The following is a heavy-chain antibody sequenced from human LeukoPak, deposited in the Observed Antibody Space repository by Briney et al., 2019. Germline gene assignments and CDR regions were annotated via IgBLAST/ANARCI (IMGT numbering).Heavy chain of an antibody. V-gene: IGHV4-30-4*01. CDR2: IYYSGST. J-gene: IGHJ4*02. CDR1: GVSISSGDYY. D-gene: IGHD4-17*01. CDR3: AREGTVTTFRDYFDY. Sequence: SETLSLTCTVSGVSISSGDYYWSWIRQPPGKGLEWIGHIYYSGSTYYNPSLKSRVTISVDTSKNQFSLKLSSVTAADTAVYYCAREGTVTTFRDYFDYWGQGTLVTVSS.